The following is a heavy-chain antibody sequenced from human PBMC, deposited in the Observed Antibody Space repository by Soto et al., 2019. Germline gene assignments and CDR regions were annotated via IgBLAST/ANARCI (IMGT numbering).Heavy chain of an antibody. D-gene: IGHD3-22*01. Sequence: GASVKVSCKASGYTFTSYGISWVRQAPGQGLEWMGWINPNSGGTNYAQKFQGRVTMTRDTSISTAYMELSRLRSDDTAVYYCARVGYDSSEADYWGQGTLVTVSS. CDR3: ARVGYDSSEADY. CDR2: INPNSGGT. CDR1: GYTFTSYG. J-gene: IGHJ4*02. V-gene: IGHV1-2*02.